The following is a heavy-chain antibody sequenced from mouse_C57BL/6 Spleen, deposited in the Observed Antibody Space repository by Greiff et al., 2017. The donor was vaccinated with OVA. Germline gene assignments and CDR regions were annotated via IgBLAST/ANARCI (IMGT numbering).Heavy chain of an antibody. V-gene: IGHV1-50*01. CDR3: ARRTLPAGFAY. CDR1: GYTFTSYW. Sequence: QVQLQQPGAELVKPGASVKLSCKASGYTFTSYWMQWVKQRPGQGLEWIGEIDPSDSYTNYNQKFKGKATLTVDTSSSTAYMQLSSLTSEDSAVYYCARRTLPAGFAYWGQGTLVTVSA. CDR2: IDPSDSYT. J-gene: IGHJ3*01.